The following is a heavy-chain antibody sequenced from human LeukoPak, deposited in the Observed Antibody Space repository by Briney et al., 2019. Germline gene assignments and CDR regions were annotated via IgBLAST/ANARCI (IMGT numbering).Heavy chain of an antibody. V-gene: IGHV1-18*01. D-gene: IGHD3-3*01. CDR1: GYTFTSYG. CDR2: ISAYNGNT. Sequence: ASVKVSCKASGYTFTSYGISWVRQAPGQGLEWMGWISAYNGNTNYAQKLQGRVTMTTDTSTSTAYMELRSLRSDDTAVYYCARDNTDYDFWSGYWKNSWFDPWGQGTLVTVSS. CDR3: ARDNTDYDFWSGYWKNSWFDP. J-gene: IGHJ5*02.